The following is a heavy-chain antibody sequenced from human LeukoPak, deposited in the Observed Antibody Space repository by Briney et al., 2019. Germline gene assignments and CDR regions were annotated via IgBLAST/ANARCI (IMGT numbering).Heavy chain of an antibody. D-gene: IGHD6-19*01. Sequence: VASVKVSCKASGYTFTSYGISWVRQAPGQGLEWMGWISAYNGNTNYAQKLQGRVTMTTDTSTSTAYMELRSLRSDDTAVYYCAREERRYSSGRLVMYYFDYWGQGTLVTVSS. CDR2: ISAYNGNT. CDR3: AREERRYSSGRLVMYYFDY. V-gene: IGHV1-18*01. J-gene: IGHJ4*02. CDR1: GYTFTSYG.